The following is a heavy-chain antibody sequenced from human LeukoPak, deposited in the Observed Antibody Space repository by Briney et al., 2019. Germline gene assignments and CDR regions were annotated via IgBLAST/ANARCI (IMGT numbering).Heavy chain of an antibody. Sequence: SETLSLTCTVSGASITSTYWAWIRQHPGKGLEWIGYIYYTGSTNNNPSLKSRITLSVDTSKNQFSLRLSSVTAADTAVYYCARRVGKYPTYYFDYWGQGTLVTVSS. CDR1: GASITSTY. J-gene: IGHJ4*02. CDR2: IYYTGST. D-gene: IGHD1-1*01. V-gene: IGHV4-59*06. CDR3: ARRVGKYPTYYFDY.